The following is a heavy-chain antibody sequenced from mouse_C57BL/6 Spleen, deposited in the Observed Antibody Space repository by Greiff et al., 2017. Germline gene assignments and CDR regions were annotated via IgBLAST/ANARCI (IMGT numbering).Heavy chain of an antibody. D-gene: IGHD1-1*01. CDR3: ARPGPITTVVANWYFDV. CDR2: IDPSDSYT. Sequence: QVQLQQPGAELVKPGASVKLSCKASVYTFTSYWMQWVKQRPGQGLEWIGEIDPSDSYTNYNQKFKGKATLSVDPSSSTSSMQLSSLTSEDSAVYYCARPGPITTVVANWYFDVWGTGTTVTVSS. CDR1: VYTFTSYW. V-gene: IGHV1-50*01. J-gene: IGHJ1*03.